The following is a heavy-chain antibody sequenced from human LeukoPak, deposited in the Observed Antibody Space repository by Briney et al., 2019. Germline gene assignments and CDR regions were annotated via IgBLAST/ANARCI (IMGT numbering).Heavy chain of an antibody. CDR3: ARAYCSGGSRYFRWFDP. CDR1: GFTFSSYE. V-gene: IGHV3-48*03. CDR2: ISSSGSTI. J-gene: IGHJ5*02. D-gene: IGHD2-15*01. Sequence: GGSLRLSCAASGFTFSSYEMNWVRQAPGKGLEWVSYISSSGSTIYYADSVKGRFTISRDNAKNSLYLQMNSLRAEDTAVYYCARAYCSGGSRYFRWFDPWGQGTLVTVSS.